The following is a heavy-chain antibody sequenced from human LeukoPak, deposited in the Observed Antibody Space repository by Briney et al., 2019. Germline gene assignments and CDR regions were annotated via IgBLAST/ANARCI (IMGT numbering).Heavy chain of an antibody. V-gene: IGHV3-30*04. CDR1: GFTFSSYA. Sequence: GGSLRLSWAASGFTFSSYAMHWVRQAPGKGLEWVAVISYDGSNKYYADSVKGRFTISRDNSKNTLYLQMNSLRAEDTAVYYCASYYYYYGMDVWGQGTTVTVSS. J-gene: IGHJ6*02. CDR2: ISYDGSNK. CDR3: ASYYYYYGMDV.